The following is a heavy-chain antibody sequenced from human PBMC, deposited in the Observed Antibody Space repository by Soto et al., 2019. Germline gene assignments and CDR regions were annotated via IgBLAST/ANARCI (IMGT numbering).Heavy chain of an antibody. D-gene: IGHD3-3*01. Sequence: QITLKESGPTLVRPTQTLTLTCTFSGFSLSTSGVAVGWIRQPPGEALEWIAHIYWDDDKRYRSSLRSRLAITQDTSKNQVVLTMTNVTPMDTGTYYCVRRPHDSSLYYFDYWGQGTLVTVSS. CDR2: IYWDDDK. CDR3: VRRPHDSSLYYFDY. CDR1: GFSLSTSGVA. J-gene: IGHJ4*02. V-gene: IGHV2-5*02.